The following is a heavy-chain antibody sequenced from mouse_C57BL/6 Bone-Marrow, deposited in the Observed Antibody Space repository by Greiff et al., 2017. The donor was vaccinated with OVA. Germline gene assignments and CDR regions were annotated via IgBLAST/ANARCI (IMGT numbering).Heavy chain of an antibody. CDR3: TTGFTTVVDFDY. J-gene: IGHJ2*01. CDR1: GFNIKDDY. CDR2: IDPENGDT. Sequence: VQLQQSGAELVRPGASVKLSCTASGFNIKDDYMHWVKQRPEQGLEWIGWIDPENGDTEYASKFQGKATITADTSSNTAYLQLSSLTSEDTAVYYCTTGFTTVVDFDYWGQGTTLTVSS. V-gene: IGHV14-4*01. D-gene: IGHD1-1*01.